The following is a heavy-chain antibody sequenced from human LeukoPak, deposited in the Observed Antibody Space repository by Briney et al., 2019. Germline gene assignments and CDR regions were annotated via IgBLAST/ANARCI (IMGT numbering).Heavy chain of an antibody. V-gene: IGHV3-74*01. D-gene: IGHD1-26*01. J-gene: IGHJ4*02. Sequence: PGGSLRLSCAASGFTFSSYWMHWVRQAPGKGLVWVSRINSDGSSTSYADSVKGRFTISRDNAKSTLYLQMNSLRAEDTAVYYCARMIVGADYFDHWGQGTLVTVSS. CDR2: INSDGSST. CDR1: GFTFSSYW. CDR3: ARMIVGADYFDH.